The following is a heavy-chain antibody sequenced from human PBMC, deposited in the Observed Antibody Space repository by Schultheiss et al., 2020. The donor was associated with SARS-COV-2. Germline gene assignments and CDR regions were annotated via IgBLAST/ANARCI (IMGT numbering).Heavy chain of an antibody. D-gene: IGHD6-13*01. CDR2: IWYDGSNK. CDR3: AKAAAGRYYYYGMDV. J-gene: IGHJ6*02. Sequence: GGSLRLSCAASGFTFSSYGMHWVRQAPGKGLEWVAVIWYDGSNKYYADSVKGRFTISRDNSKNTLYLQMNSLRAEDTAVYYCAKAAAGRYYYYGMDVWGQGTTVTVSS. CDR1: GFTFSSYG. V-gene: IGHV3-33*06.